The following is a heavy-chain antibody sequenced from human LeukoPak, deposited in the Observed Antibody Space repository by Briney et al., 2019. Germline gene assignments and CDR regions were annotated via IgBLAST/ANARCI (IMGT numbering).Heavy chain of an antibody. CDR1: GCTFIDYY. CDR2: IDPKTGGT. V-gene: IGHV1-2*02. Sequence: ASVKVSCKASGCTFIDYYVHWVRQAPGQGLEWMGWIDPKTGGTSYAQKFQDRVAMIRDTSISTAYMELTRLRSDDTAVYYCARAYSSGWYGSTDYWGQGTLVTVSS. D-gene: IGHD6-19*01. CDR3: ARAYSSGWYGSTDY. J-gene: IGHJ4*02.